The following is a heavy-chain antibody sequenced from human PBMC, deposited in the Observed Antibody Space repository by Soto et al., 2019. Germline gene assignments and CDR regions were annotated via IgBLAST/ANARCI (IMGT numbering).Heavy chain of an antibody. V-gene: IGHV4-59*01. CDR1: GGSISVYY. J-gene: IGHJ4*02. Sequence: LSLTCTISGGSISVYYWSWIRQPPGQALEWIGYIYDSGSPYYNPSLRSRVIISADTSKNQISLKLTSATAADTAVYYCARGVGSSPPRYWGRGTLVTVSS. CDR2: IYDSGSP. CDR3: ARGVGSSPPRY. D-gene: IGHD1-26*01.